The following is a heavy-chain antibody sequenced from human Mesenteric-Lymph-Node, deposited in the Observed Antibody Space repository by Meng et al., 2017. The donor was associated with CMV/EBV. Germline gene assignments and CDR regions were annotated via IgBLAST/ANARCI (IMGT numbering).Heavy chain of an antibody. D-gene: IGHD1-7*01. CDR2: IYYSGST. J-gene: IGHJ4*02. Sequence: SETLSLTCTVSGGSISSSSYYWGRRRQPPGKGLEWIGSIYYSGSTYYNPSLKSRVTISVDTSKNQFSLKLSSVTAADTAVYYCARDSNWTYDYFDYWGQGTLVTVSS. CDR3: ARDSNWTYDYFDY. CDR1: GGSISSSSYY. V-gene: IGHV4-39*07.